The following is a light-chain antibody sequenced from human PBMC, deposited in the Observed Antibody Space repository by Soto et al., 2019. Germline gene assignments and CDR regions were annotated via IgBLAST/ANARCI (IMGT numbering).Light chain of an antibody. J-gene: IGKJ5*01. CDR2: AAS. Sequence: DIQLTQSPSFLSASVGDGVTMTCRAIQGISSYLAWYQQKPGKAPKLLIYAASTLQSGVPSRFSGSGSGTEFTLTISSLQPEDFATYYCQQLNSYPITFGQGTRLEIK. CDR1: QGISSY. CDR3: QQLNSYPIT. V-gene: IGKV1-9*01.